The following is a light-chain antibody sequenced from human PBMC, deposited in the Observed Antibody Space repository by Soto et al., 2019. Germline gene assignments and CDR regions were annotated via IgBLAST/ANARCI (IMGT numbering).Light chain of an antibody. CDR3: QQYGTSEII. CDR1: QSVSTK. V-gene: IGKV3-15*01. CDR2: GTS. J-gene: IGKJ5*01. Sequence: EILMTQSPATLSVSPGERATLSCRASQSVSTKLAWYQQKPGQAPRLIIFGTSTRATGIPARFSGSGSGTDFTLTISRLEPEDFAVFFCQQYGTSEIIFGQRTRLEIK.